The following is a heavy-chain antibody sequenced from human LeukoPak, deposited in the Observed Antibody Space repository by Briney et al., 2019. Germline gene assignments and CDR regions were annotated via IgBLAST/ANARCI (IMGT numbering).Heavy chain of an antibody. V-gene: IGHV3-21*01. D-gene: IGHD1-26*01. Sequence: PGGSLRLSCAASGFTFSSYSMNWVRQAPGKGLEWVSSISSSSSYIYYAGSVKGRFTISRDNSKNTLFLQMNSLRPEDTAVYYCARGASGTYYFGYWGRGTLVTVSS. J-gene: IGHJ4*02. CDR3: ARGASGTYYFGY. CDR2: ISSSSSYI. CDR1: GFTFSSYS.